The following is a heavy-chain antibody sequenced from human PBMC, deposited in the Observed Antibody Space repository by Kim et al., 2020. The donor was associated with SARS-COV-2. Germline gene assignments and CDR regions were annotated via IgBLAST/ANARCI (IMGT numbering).Heavy chain of an antibody. V-gene: IGHV3-30*03. Sequence: GGSLRLSCEASGFSLTKYGMHWVRQAPGTGLEWVAFMSYDGSVKYYGETVKGRFTISRDTSKNTLFLQMNSLRAEDTAVYYCTRGAVSGNYAFGFWGQGSLVTVSS. D-gene: IGHD6-19*01. CDR2: MSYDGSVK. J-gene: IGHJ3*01. CDR3: TRGAVSGNYAFGF. CDR1: GFSLTKYG.